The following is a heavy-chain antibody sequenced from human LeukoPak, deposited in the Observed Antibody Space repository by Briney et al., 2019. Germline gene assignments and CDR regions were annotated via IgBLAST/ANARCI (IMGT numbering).Heavy chain of an antibody. CDR1: GGSFSGYY. CDR2: INHSGST. Sequence: PSETLSLTCAVYGGSFSGYYWSWIRQPPGRGLEWIGEINHSGSTNYNPSLKSRVTISVDTSKNQFSLKLSSVTAADTAVYYCARLPRPGYSYGYGYWGQGTLVTVSS. CDR3: ARLPRPGYSYGYGY. J-gene: IGHJ4*02. V-gene: IGHV4-34*01. D-gene: IGHD5-18*01.